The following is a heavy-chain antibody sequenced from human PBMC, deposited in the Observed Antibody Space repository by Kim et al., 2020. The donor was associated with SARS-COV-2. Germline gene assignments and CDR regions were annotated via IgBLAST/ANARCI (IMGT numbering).Heavy chain of an antibody. CDR3: TAVGGQTLLWFGELVNYYYGMDV. CDR1: GFTFSNAW. CDR2: IKSKTDGGTT. Sequence: GGSLRLSCAASGFTFSNAWMSWVRQAPGKGLEWVGRIKSKTDGGTTDYAAPVKGRFTISRDDSKNTLYLQMNSLKTEDTAVYYCTAVGGQTLLWFGELVNYYYGMDVWGPGTTVTVSS. D-gene: IGHD3-10*01. J-gene: IGHJ6*02. V-gene: IGHV3-15*01.